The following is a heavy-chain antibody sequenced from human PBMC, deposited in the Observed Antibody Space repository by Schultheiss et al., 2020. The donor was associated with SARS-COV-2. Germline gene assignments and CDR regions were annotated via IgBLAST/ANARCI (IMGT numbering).Heavy chain of an antibody. D-gene: IGHD3-9*01. Sequence: GESLKISCAASGFTFSDYYMSWIRQAPGKGLEWVSYISSSGSTIYYADSVKGRFTISRDNSKNTLYLQMNSLRAEDTAVYYCARDGALDWPNDFDYWGQGTLVTVSS. V-gene: IGHV3-11*04. CDR2: ISSSGSTI. J-gene: IGHJ4*02. CDR3: ARDGALDWPNDFDY. CDR1: GFTFSDYY.